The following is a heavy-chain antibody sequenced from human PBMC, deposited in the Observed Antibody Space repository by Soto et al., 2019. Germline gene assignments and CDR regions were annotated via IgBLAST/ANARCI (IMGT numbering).Heavy chain of an antibody. D-gene: IGHD2-21*02. Sequence: GGSLRLSCAASGFTFSSYAMHWVRQAPGKGLEWVSYISSSSSTIYYADSVKGRFTISRDNAKNSLYLQMNSLRDEDTAVYYSARAYAQFVVVPATNWYFDLWGRGTLVPVS. J-gene: IGHJ2*01. CDR2: ISSSSSTI. CDR3: ARAYAQFVVVPATNWYFDL. V-gene: IGHV3-48*02. CDR1: GFTFSSYA.